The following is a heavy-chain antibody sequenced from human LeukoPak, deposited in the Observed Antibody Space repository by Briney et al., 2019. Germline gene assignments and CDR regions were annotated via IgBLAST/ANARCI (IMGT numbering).Heavy chain of an antibody. J-gene: IGHJ3*02. CDR1: GGSISSSSYY. D-gene: IGHD3-22*01. V-gene: IGHV4-39*07. CDR2: IHYTGST. CDR3: ARVWSGNYYEDRGAFDI. Sequence: SETLSLTCTVSGGSISSSSYYWGWIRQPPGKGLEWIGSIHYTGSTYNNPSLKSRVIMSVDTSKNQFSLKLTSVTAADTAVYYCARVWSGNYYEDRGAFDIWGHGTMVTVSS.